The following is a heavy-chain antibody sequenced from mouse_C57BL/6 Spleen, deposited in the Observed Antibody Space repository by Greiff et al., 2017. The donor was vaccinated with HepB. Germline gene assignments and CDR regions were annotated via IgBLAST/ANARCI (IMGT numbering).Heavy chain of an antibody. CDR2: IDPSDSYT. Sequence: QVQLKQPGAELVMPGASVKLSCKASGYTFTSYWMHWVKQRPGQGLEWIGEIDPSDSYTNYNQKFKGKSTLTVDKSSSTAYMQLSSLTSEDSAVYYCARSRGSNYPFAYWGQGTLVTVSA. CDR1: GYTFTSYW. D-gene: IGHD2-5*01. V-gene: IGHV1-69*01. CDR3: ARSRGSNYPFAY. J-gene: IGHJ3*01.